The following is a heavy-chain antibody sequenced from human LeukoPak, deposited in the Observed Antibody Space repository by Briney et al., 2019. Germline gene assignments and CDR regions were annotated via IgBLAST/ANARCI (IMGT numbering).Heavy chain of an antibody. Sequence: SGTLSLTCAVSGGSITSSKWWSWARQSSGKGLEWIGEISHSGAANHNPSLKSRVTISVDKSKNKFSLELTSVTAADTAVYYCARHQMGANTFDYWGRGTLVTVSS. V-gene: IGHV4-4*02. CDR2: ISHSGAA. CDR1: GGSITSSKW. D-gene: IGHD1-26*01. CDR3: ARHQMGANTFDY. J-gene: IGHJ4*02.